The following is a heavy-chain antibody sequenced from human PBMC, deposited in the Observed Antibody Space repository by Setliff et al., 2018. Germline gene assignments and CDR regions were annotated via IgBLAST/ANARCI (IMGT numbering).Heavy chain of an antibody. CDR1: GGPFSDYY. CDR3: ARVDFTMLQGVLGH. J-gene: IGHJ1*01. D-gene: IGHD3-10*01. Sequence: SETLSLTCTFYGGPFSDYYWGWVRQTPGKGLEWIAEINPSGYTYYSPSLESRVAISVDTSKNQFSLKVNSVTAADTAVYYCARVDFTMLQGVLGHWGQGTLVTVSS. V-gene: IGHV4-34*01. CDR2: INPSGYT.